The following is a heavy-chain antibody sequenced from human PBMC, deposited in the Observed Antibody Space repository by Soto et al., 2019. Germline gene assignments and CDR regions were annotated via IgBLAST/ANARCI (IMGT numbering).Heavy chain of an antibody. V-gene: IGHV3-13*01. CDR3: ARGDYYGSGSYYWFDP. CDR1: GFTFSSYD. CDR2: IGTAGDT. D-gene: IGHD3-10*01. Sequence: GGSLRLSCAASGFTFSSYDMHWVRQATGKGLEWVSAIGTAGDTYYPGSVKGRFTISRENAKNSLYLQMNSLRAEDTAVYYCARGDYYGSGSYYWFDPWGQGTLVTVSS. J-gene: IGHJ5*02.